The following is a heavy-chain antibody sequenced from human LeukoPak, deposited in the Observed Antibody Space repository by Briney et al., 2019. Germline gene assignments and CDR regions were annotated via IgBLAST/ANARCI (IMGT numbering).Heavy chain of an antibody. CDR2: INGDGSST. V-gene: IGHV3-74*01. Sequence: GGSLRLSCVASGFTFSSYWMHWVRQAPGKGLVWVSRINGDGSSTSYADSVKGRFTIFRDNAKNTVYLQMNSLRGEDTAVYYCAVATDFSVYYYYMDVWGKGTTVTVSS. J-gene: IGHJ6*03. CDR3: AVATDFSVYYYYMDV. D-gene: IGHD3-3*01. CDR1: GFTFSSYW.